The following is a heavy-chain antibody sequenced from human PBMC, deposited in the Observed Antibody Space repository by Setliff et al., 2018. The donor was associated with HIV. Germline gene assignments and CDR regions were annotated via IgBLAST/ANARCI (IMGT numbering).Heavy chain of an antibody. D-gene: IGHD2-8*02. Sequence: ASVQVSCKASGYLFTHYGVSWVRQAPGQGLEWVGWVSAWDGRTDYSQKVQGRVTMTTDASTSTAYMELRSLTSDDTAVYYCARGGHCTAGVCYHYEYWGQGTQVTVSS. V-gene: IGHV1-18*01. CDR3: ARGGHCTAGVCYHYEY. CDR1: GYLFTHYG. J-gene: IGHJ4*02. CDR2: VSAWDGRT.